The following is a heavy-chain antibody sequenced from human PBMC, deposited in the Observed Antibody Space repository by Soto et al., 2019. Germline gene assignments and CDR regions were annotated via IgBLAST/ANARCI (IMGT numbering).Heavy chain of an antibody. CDR2: IRANGLTT. D-gene: IGHD5-12*01. CDR3: VKDSHSWPIKMLES. CDR1: GFTFSSFA. J-gene: IGHJ4*02. Sequence: WGSRRLSCSASGFTFSSFAMHWVRQAPGKGLEYVSGIRANGLTTYDADSVKDRFTISRDNSKNTLYLQMTSLRPEDTAVYYCVKDSHSWPIKMLESWGQGALV. V-gene: IGHV3-64D*06.